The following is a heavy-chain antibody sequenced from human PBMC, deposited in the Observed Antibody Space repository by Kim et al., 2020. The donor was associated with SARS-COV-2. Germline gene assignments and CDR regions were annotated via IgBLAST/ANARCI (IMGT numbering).Heavy chain of an antibody. J-gene: IGHJ2*01. V-gene: IGHV4-39*02. CDR2: YFYGGGA. Sequence: SETLSLTCSGPVANNKYYWAWVRQAPGKGWEWFGSYFYGGGAYYNQSLRSRGTIVEDTANRHLSLKLTSVTAADTAVYFCVRPRILVARGDWYFVLGGRG. CDR3: VRPRILVARGDWYFVL. CDR1: PVANNKYY. D-gene: IGHD2-21*01.